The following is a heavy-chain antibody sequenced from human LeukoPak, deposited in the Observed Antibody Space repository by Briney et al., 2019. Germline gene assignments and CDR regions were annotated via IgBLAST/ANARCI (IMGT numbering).Heavy chain of an antibody. CDR3: ARGVARSSKFHFSYYFDY. J-gene: IGHJ4*02. V-gene: IGHV4-39*07. CDR1: GGSISSSSYY. CDR2: IYHSGST. D-gene: IGHD6-6*01. Sequence: SETLSLTCTVSGGSISSSSYYWGWIRQPPGKGLEWIGSIYHSGSTYYNPSLKNRVTISADTSKNQFSLKLSSVTAADTAVYYCARGVARSSKFHFSYYFDYWGQGTLVTVSS.